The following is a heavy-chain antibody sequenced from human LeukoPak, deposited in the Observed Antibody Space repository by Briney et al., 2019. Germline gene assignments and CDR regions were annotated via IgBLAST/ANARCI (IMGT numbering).Heavy chain of an antibody. CDR2: IKQDGSAK. CDR1: GFTFTTFW. J-gene: IGHJ4*02. D-gene: IGHD6-19*01. V-gene: IGHV3-7*01. CDR3: TTGWDSSGPGHF. Sequence: PGGSLRLSCVVSGFTFTTFWMSWVRQAPGKGLEWVANIKQDGSAKYYVDSVRGRFTISRDNANNSLYLQLNSLRDEDTGVYYCTTGWDSSGPGHFWGQGTLVTVS.